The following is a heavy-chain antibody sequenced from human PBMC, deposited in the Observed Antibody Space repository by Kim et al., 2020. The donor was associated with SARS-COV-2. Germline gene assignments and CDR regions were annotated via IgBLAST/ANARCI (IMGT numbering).Heavy chain of an antibody. Sequence: ASVKVSCKASGYTFTSYAMHWVRQAPGQRLEWMGWINAGNGNTKYSQKFQGRVTITRDTSASTAYMELSSLRSEDTAVYYCARDWGGIAVARKDYWGQGTLVTVSS. CDR2: INAGNGNT. CDR3: ARDWGGIAVARKDY. D-gene: IGHD6-19*01. V-gene: IGHV1-3*01. CDR1: GYTFTSYA. J-gene: IGHJ4*02.